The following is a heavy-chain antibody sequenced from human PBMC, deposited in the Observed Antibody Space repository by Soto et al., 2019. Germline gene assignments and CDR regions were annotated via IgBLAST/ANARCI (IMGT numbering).Heavy chain of an antibody. CDR3: ARDTPYYDFWSGYPDYGMDV. V-gene: IGHV3-7*05. Sequence: GGSLRLSCAASGFTFSSYWMSWVRQAPGKGLEWVANIKQDGSEKYYVDSVKGRFTISRDNAKNSLYLQMNSLRAEDTAVYYCARDTPYYDFWSGYPDYGMDVWGQGTTVTVSS. D-gene: IGHD3-3*01. CDR2: IKQDGSEK. CDR1: GFTFSSYW. J-gene: IGHJ6*02.